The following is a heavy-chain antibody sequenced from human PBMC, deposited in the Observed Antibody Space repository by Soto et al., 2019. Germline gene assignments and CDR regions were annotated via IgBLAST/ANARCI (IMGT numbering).Heavy chain of an antibody. D-gene: IGHD2-21*02. Sequence: EVQLVESGGGLVKPGGSLRLSCAASGFTFSSYSMNWVRQAPGKGLEWVSSISSSSSYIYYADSVKGRFTISRDNAKNSLYLPMNSLRAEDTAVYYCASSDVTGGFNDYCGQGTLVTVSS. V-gene: IGHV3-21*01. CDR3: ASSDVTGGFNDY. CDR2: ISSSSSYI. CDR1: GFTFSSYS. J-gene: IGHJ4*02.